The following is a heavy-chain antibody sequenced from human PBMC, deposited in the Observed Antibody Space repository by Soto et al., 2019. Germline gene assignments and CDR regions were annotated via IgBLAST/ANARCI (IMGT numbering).Heavy chain of an antibody. CDR3: ARACHSAHCPYYFXC. V-gene: IGHV3-7*01. D-gene: IGHD1-26*01. Sequence: PGGSLRLSCAASGFTFNSYWMSWVRQAPGKGMEWVANIKQDGSEKYYVDSVKGRFTISRDNAKNSLYLQMNTLKAEDTAVYYCARACHSAHCPYYFXCWGLGNLVTVSS. CDR1: GFTFNSYW. J-gene: IGHJ4*02. CDR2: IKQDGSEK.